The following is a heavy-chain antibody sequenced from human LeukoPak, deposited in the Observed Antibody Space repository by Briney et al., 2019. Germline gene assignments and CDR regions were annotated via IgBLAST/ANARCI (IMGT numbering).Heavy chain of an antibody. Sequence: PGGSLRLSCAASGFTFSNFVMSWVRQAPGKGLEWVSVISGRGGSIHYADSVKGRFTISRDNSKNTLYLQMSSLRAEDTAVYYCAIEYEGFFDSWGQGTLVAVSS. CDR2: ISGRGGSI. D-gene: IGHD2-15*01. CDR1: GFTFSNFV. J-gene: IGHJ4*02. V-gene: IGHV3-23*01. CDR3: AIEYEGFFDS.